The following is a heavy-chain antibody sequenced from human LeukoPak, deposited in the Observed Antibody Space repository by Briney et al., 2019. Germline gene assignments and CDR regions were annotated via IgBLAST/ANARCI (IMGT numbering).Heavy chain of an antibody. V-gene: IGHV3-23*01. CDR2: ISGSGGST. Sequence: PGGSLRLSCAASGFTLSTYGMSWVRQAPGKGLEWVSTISGSGGSTYYADSVKGRFTISRDNSKNTLYLQMNSLRAEDTAVYYCAKETLEHGLIFDYWGQGTLVTVSS. CDR3: AKETLEHGLIFDY. D-gene: IGHD3-3*01. J-gene: IGHJ4*02. CDR1: GFTLSTYG.